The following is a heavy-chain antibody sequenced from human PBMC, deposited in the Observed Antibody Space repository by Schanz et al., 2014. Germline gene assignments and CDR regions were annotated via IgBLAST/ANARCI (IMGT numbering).Heavy chain of an antibody. CDR2: ISGSGVIT. CDR3: AKRCSSTSCSHGAFDI. CDR1: GFTFSRYW. Sequence: EVQLEVSGGGLVQPGGSLRLSCEASGFTFSRYWMHWVRQAPGKGLEWVSGISGSGVITYYEDSVKGRFTISRDNSKNTLYLQMNSLRDEDTAMYYCAKRCSSTSCSHGAFDIWGQGTMVTVSS. J-gene: IGHJ3*02. V-gene: IGHV3-23*04. D-gene: IGHD2-2*01.